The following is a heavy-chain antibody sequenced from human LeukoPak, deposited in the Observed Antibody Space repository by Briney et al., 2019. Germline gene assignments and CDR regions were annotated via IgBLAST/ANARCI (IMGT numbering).Heavy chain of an antibody. J-gene: IGHJ5*02. CDR3: AREDIVVVPAATNNWFDP. Sequence: WASVTVSCTASGGTFSSYAISWVRQAPGQGLEWMGGIIPIFGTANYAQKFQGRVTITADESTSTAYMELSSLRSEDTAVYYCAREDIVVVPAATNNWFDPWGQGTLVTVSS. V-gene: IGHV1-69*13. CDR2: IIPIFGTA. D-gene: IGHD2-2*01. CDR1: GGTFSSYA.